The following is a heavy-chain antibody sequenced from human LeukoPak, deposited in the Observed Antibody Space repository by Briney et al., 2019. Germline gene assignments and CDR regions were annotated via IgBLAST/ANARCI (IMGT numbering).Heavy chain of an antibody. D-gene: IGHD1-26*01. V-gene: IGHV3-15*01. J-gene: IGHJ4*02. Sequence: PGGSLRLSCEVSGFTFSNAWMSWVRQAPGKGLEWVGRIKSKTDGGTTEYTAPVKDRFTISRDDSKNTLYLQMNSLKTEDTAVYYCATDVSGRYSDYWGQGTLVTVSS. CDR3: ATDVSGRYSDY. CDR2: IKSKTDGGTT. CDR1: GFTFSNAW.